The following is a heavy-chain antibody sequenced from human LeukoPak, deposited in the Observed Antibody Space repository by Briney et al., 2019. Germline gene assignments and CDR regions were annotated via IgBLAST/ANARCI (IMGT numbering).Heavy chain of an antibody. J-gene: IGHJ4*02. CDR2: ISSSSSYI. CDR3: ARGSYDSSGYYEVYFDY. V-gene: IGHV3-21*01. Sequence: GGSLRLSCAASGFTFSSYSMNWVRQAPGKGLEWVSSISSSSSYIYYADSVKGRFTISRDNAKNSLYLQMNSLRAEDTAVYYCARGSYDSSGYYEVYFDYWGQGTLVTVSS. D-gene: IGHD3-22*01. CDR1: GFTFSSYS.